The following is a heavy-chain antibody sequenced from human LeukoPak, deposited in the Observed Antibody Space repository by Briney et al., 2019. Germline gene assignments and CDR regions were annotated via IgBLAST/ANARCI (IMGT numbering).Heavy chain of an antibody. CDR1: GFTFSSYW. J-gene: IGHJ4*02. V-gene: IGHV3-7*03. CDR3: AREGVAADGCFDY. CDR2: IKQDGSEK. D-gene: IGHD6-13*01. Sequence: GGSLRLSCAASGFTFSSYWMSWVRQAPGKGLEWVANIKQDGSEKYYVDSVKGRFTISRENAKNSLYLQMNSLRAEDTALYYCAREGVAADGCFDYWGQGTLVTVSS.